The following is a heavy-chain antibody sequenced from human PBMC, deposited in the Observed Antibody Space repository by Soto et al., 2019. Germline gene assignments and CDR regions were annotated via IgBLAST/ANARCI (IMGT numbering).Heavy chain of an antibody. CDR2: IYYSGST. J-gene: IGHJ4*02. CDR3: VRGVIFLDYFDY. D-gene: IGHD3-10*01. V-gene: IGHV4-39*01. CDR1: GGSISSSSYY. Sequence: QLQLQESGPGLVKPSETLSLTCTVSGGSISSSSYYWGWIRQPPGKGLEWIGSIYYSGSTYYNPSLKIRVTISVDTSKNQFSLKLSSVTAADTAVYYCVRGVIFLDYFDYWGQGTLVTVSS.